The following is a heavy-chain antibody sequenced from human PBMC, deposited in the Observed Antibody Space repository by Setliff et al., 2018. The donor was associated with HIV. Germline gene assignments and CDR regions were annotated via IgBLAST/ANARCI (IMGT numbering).Heavy chain of an antibody. J-gene: IGHJ3*02. D-gene: IGHD3-22*01. CDR3: ATRAYDSSGYLRSRVSGAAFDI. CDR2: FDPEYDKT. V-gene: IGHV1-24*01. Sequence: ASVKVSCKFSGYTLTELSIHWVRQAPGKGLEWMGGFDPEYDKTFYAQKFQGRVTMSEDTSTDTAYMELTSLRSEDTAVYYCATRAYDSSGYLRSRVSGAAFDIWGQGTMVTVSS. CDR1: GYTLTELS.